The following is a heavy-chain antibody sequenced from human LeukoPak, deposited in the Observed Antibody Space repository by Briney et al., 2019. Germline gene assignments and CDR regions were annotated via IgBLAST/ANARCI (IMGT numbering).Heavy chain of an antibody. CDR3: ARGQYLIDYGDYVWDAFDI. CDR1: GYTFTSYD. D-gene: IGHD4-17*01. Sequence: ASVKVSCKASGYTFTSYDINWVRQATGQGLEWMGWMNPNSGNTGYAQKFQGRVTMTRNTSISTAYMELSSLRSEDTAVYYCARGQYLIDYGDYVWDAFDIWGQGTMVTVSS. J-gene: IGHJ3*02. V-gene: IGHV1-8*01. CDR2: MNPNSGNT.